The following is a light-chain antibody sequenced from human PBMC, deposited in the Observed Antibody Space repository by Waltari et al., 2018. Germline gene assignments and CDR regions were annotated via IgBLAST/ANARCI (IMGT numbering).Light chain of an antibody. Sequence: QSALTQPRSVSGSPGQSVTIACTGTNSDVGGYKYVSWYQHHPGKAPKLMIYDVGKRPSGVPDLFSGSKSGNTASLTISGLQAEDEGDYYCCSYAGSYTTSVVFGGGTRLTVL. V-gene: IGLV2-11*01. J-gene: IGLJ2*01. CDR1: NSDVGGYKY. CDR3: CSYAGSYTTSVV. CDR2: DVG.